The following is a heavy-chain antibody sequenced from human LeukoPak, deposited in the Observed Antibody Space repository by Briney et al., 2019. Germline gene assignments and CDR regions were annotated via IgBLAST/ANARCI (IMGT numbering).Heavy chain of an antibody. V-gene: IGHV3-48*01. D-gene: IGHD6-13*01. CDR3: ARGGARSSSYYYYGMDV. CDR1: GFTFRTYW. Sequence: GGSLRLSCAASGFTFRTYWMHWVRRAPGRGLEWLSYIDSSSSTIYYADSVKGRFTISRDNAKNSLYLQMNSLRAEDTAVFYCARGGARSSSYYYYGMDVWGLGTTVTVSS. J-gene: IGHJ6*02. CDR2: IDSSSSTI.